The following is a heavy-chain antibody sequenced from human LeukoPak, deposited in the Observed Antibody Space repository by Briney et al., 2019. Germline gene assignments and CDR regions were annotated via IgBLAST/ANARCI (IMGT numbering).Heavy chain of an antibody. CDR2: ISGSGGTT. Sequence: GGSLRLSCAASGFTFSSYAMSWVRQAPGKGLEWVSAISGSGGTTYYADSVKGRFTISRDNSKNTLYLHMNTLRAEDTALYYCAKDVPLXDXYWGQGTXVTVS. J-gene: IGHJ4*02. CDR3: AKDVPLXDXY. V-gene: IGHV3-23*01. CDR1: GFTFSSYA.